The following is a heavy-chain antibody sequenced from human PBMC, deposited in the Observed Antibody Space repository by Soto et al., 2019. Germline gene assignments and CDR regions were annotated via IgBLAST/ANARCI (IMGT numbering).Heavy chain of an antibody. CDR3: VKDCFGILRWTTPDY. Sequence: EVQLLESGGGLVQPGGSLRLSCAASGFSVSSYGMNWVRQAPGKGLECVSGISNSGTTTYYADSVKGRFTISRDNSKITLYLQMNSLRAEDTAVYYCVKDCFGILRWTTPDYCGQGTLVTVSS. D-gene: IGHD4-17*01. CDR2: ISNSGTTT. J-gene: IGHJ4*02. V-gene: IGHV3-23*01. CDR1: GFSVSSYG.